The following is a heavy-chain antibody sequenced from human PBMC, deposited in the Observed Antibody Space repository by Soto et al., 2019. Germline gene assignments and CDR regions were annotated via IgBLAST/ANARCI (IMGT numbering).Heavy chain of an antibody. V-gene: IGHV3-30*18. Sequence: PGGSLRLSCAASGFPFSSYGMHWVRQAPGKGLEWVAVISYDGSNKYYADSVKGRFTISRDNSKNTLYLQMNSLRAEDTAVYYCAKDVENYVWGHNPGPYYYGMDVWGQGTTVTVSS. D-gene: IGHD3-16*01. J-gene: IGHJ6*02. CDR3: AKDVENYVWGHNPGPYYYGMDV. CDR2: ISYDGSNK. CDR1: GFPFSSYG.